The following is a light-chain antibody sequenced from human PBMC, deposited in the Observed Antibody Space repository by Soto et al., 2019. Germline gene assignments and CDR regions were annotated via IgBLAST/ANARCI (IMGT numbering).Light chain of an antibody. CDR3: QQYKFWPRT. Sequence: ERVMTQSPATLSVSPGERATLSCGASQSVSTSLAWYQQTPGQAPRLLIYGASTRATGVPARFSGSGSGTEFTLTISSLQSEDFAIYYCQQYKFWPRTFGQGTKVDIK. CDR1: QSVSTS. CDR2: GAS. V-gene: IGKV3-15*01. J-gene: IGKJ1*01.